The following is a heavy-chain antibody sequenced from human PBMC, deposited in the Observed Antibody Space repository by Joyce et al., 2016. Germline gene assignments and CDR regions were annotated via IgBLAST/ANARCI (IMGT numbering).Heavy chain of an antibody. CDR3: ARLDYGDLYFDS. CDR2: IQPGDSDT. J-gene: IGHJ4*02. D-gene: IGHD4-17*01. V-gene: IGHV5-51*01. Sequence: EVQLVQSGAEVKKPGESLKISCKGSAFSFTNYLIAWVRQMPGKGLDWMGIIQPGDSDTTYSPSFQGQVTISADKSINTAYLQWSSLKASDTAMYYCARLDYGDLYFDSWGQGVLVTVSS. CDR1: AFSFTNYL.